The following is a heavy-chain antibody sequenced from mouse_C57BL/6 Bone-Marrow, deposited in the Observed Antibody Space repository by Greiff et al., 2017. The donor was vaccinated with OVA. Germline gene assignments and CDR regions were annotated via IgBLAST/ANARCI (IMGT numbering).Heavy chain of an antibody. D-gene: IGHD3-1*01. CDR3: ARPVGTDYYAMDY. CDR1: GFTFSDYG. Sequence: DVKLVESGGGLVKPGGSLKLSCAASGFTFSDYGMHWVRQAPEKGLEWVAYISSGSSTIYYADTVKGRFTISRDNAKNTLFLQMTSLRSEDTAMYYCARPVGTDYYAMDYWGQGTSVTVSS. J-gene: IGHJ4*01. V-gene: IGHV5-17*01. CDR2: ISSGSSTI.